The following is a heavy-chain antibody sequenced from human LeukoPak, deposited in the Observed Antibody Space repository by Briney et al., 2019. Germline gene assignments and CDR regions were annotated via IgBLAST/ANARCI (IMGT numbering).Heavy chain of an antibody. J-gene: IGHJ6*03. CDR1: GGSISSYY. CDR3: ARGTYYYYYYMDV. Sequence: SETLSLTCTVSGGSISSYYWSWIRQPPGKGLEWIGYSYFTGSTDYNPSLKNRVTISVDTSKNQFSLKLSSVTAADTAVYYCARGTYYYYYYMDVWGKGTTVTVSS. V-gene: IGHV4-59*01. CDR2: SYFTGST.